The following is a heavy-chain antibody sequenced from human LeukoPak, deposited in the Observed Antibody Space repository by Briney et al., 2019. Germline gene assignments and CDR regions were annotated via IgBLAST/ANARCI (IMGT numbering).Heavy chain of an antibody. CDR2: IYYSGST. CDR1: GGSINSGGYY. Sequence: SQTLSLTCTVSGGSINSGGYYWSWIRQHPGKGLEWIGYIYYSGSTYYNPSLKSRVTISVDRSKNQFSLKLNSVTAADTAVYYCARRPGHGYSKDAFDIWGQGTMVTVSS. D-gene: IGHD4-11*01. V-gene: IGHV4-31*03. CDR3: ARRPGHGYSKDAFDI. J-gene: IGHJ3*02.